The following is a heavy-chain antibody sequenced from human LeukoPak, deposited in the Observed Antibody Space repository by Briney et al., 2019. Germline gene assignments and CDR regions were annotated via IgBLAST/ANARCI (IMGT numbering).Heavy chain of an antibody. J-gene: IGHJ5*02. CDR2: ISGSGGST. D-gene: IGHD6-25*01. CDR3: AAERYSDGCCWFDP. CDR1: GFTFSSYA. Sequence: PGGSLRLSCAAPGFTFSSYAMSWVRQAPGKGLEWVSAISGSGGSTYYADSVKGRFTISRDNSKNTLYLQMNSLRAEDTAVYYCAAERYSDGCCWFDPWGQGTLVTVSS. V-gene: IGHV3-23*01.